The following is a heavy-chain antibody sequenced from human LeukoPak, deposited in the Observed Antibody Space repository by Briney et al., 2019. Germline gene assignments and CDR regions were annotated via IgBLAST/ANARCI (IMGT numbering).Heavy chain of an antibody. V-gene: IGHV3-11*01. D-gene: IGHD2-2*01. CDR3: ARVGTTSDIVVDNWFDP. Sequence: GGSLRRSCAASGFTFSDYYMSWIRQAPGKGLEWVSYISSSGSTIYYADSVKGRFTISRDNAKNSLYLQMNSLRAEDTAVYYCARVGTTSDIVVDNWFDPWGQGTLVTVSS. CDR1: GFTFSDYY. CDR2: ISSSGSTI. J-gene: IGHJ5*02.